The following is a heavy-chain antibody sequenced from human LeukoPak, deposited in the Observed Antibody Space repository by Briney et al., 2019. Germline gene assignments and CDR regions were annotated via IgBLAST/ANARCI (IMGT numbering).Heavy chain of an antibody. D-gene: IGHD3-10*01. CDR2: IKQDGSEK. CDR1: GFTFSSYW. CDR3: ARHKRGYYSPFDI. Sequence: TGGSLRLSCAASGFTFSSYWMSWVRQAPGKGLEWVANIKQDGSEKYYVDSVKGRFTIARDNAKDSLDLQMNSLRAEDTAVYYCARHKRGYYSPFDIWGQGTMVTVSS. V-gene: IGHV3-7*01. J-gene: IGHJ3*02.